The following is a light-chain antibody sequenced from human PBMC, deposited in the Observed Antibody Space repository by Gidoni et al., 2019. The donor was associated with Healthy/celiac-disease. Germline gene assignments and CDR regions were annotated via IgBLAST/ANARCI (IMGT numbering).Light chain of an antibody. V-gene: IGKV1-39*01. CDR1: QIISSY. Sequence: DIQMTQSPSSLSASVEDRVTITCRASQIISSYLNWYQQKPGNAPKLLIYAASSLQSGVPSRFSGSGSGTDFTLTISSLQPEDFATYYCQQSYSTPRTFGQGTKVEIK. J-gene: IGKJ1*01. CDR3: QQSYSTPRT. CDR2: AAS.